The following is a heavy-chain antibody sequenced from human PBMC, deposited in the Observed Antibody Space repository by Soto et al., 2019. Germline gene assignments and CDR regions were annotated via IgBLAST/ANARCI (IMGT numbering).Heavy chain of an antibody. Sequence: GGSLRLSCSASGFTFSMFSMHWVRQAPGKGLEYVSGISSNGDSAYYADSVKGRFTISRDNSKNTLYLQMSSLRAVDTAVYYCVHPRSTVQIPPTWGQGTLVTVSS. CDR1: GFTFSMFS. CDR3: VHPRSTVQIPPT. CDR2: ISSNGDSA. V-gene: IGHV3-64D*06. D-gene: IGHD4-17*01. J-gene: IGHJ5*02.